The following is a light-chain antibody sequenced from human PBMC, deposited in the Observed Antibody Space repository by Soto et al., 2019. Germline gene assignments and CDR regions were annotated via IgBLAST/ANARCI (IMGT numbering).Light chain of an antibody. V-gene: IGKV3-20*01. CDR1: QSVSRSY. J-gene: IGKJ2*01. CDR3: QQYGSSPRT. CDR2: GAS. Sequence: EIVLTQSPGTLSLSPGERATLSCRASQSVSRSYLAWYQQKPGQAPRLLIYGASSRATGIPDRFSGSGSGTDFTLTISRLEPEDFAVYYCQQYGSSPRTFGQGTNLEIK.